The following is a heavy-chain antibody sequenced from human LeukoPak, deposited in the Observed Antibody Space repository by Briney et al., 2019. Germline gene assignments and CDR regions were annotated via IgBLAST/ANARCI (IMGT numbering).Heavy chain of an antibody. V-gene: IGHV3-74*01. CDR3: VRSCSSGSCYGYKDY. D-gene: IGHD2-2*01. Sequence: GGSLRLSCATSGFTFSSYWMHWVRQVPGKGLVWVSRVNGDGTSTSYADSVQGRFIISRDNAKNTLYLYMNSLRGDDTAIYFCVRSCSSGSCYGYKDYWGQGTLVTVSS. CDR2: VNGDGTST. CDR1: GFTFSSYW. J-gene: IGHJ4*02.